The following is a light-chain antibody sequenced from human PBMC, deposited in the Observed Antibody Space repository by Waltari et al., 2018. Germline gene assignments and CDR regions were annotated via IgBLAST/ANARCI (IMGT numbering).Light chain of an antibody. CDR3: CSYEGPDNHVV. CDR1: SRYLSRYNY. V-gene: IGLV2-11*01. CDR2: DVN. Sequence: QSALTQPRSVSGSPAQSLTISCAATSRYLSRYNYVSWYQQYPGKAPKLIIYDVNKRPPGVPDRFSGSKSGNTASLTISGLQTEDEADYYCCSYEGPDNHVVFGGGTKMTVL. J-gene: IGLJ2*01.